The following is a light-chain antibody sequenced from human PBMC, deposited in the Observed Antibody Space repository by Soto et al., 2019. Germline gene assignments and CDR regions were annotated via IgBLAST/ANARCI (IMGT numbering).Light chain of an antibody. CDR1: QSISSR. Sequence: DIQMTQSPSTLSVSVGERVTITCLASQSISSRWCWYQQKPEKATKLMNCKASSLESGVPSSFRSRGSGKEFSLTISSLQFDDAAIYYCQQYVSIPITFGQGTRLEIK. CDR2: KAS. CDR3: QQYVSIPIT. V-gene: IGKV1-5*03. J-gene: IGKJ5*01.